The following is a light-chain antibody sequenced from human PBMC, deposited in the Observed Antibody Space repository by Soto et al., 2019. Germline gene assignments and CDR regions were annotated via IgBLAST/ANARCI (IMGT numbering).Light chain of an antibody. V-gene: IGKV1-16*02. CDR3: QQYYSYPLT. Sequence: DLQMTQSPSSLSASVGDRVTVTCRASQDISNYLAWFQQKPGKAPKSLIYAASDLQSGVPSKFSGSGSGTYFTLTISSLQPEDLAIYYCQQYYSYPLTFGGGTKVEIK. CDR2: AAS. J-gene: IGKJ4*01. CDR1: QDISNY.